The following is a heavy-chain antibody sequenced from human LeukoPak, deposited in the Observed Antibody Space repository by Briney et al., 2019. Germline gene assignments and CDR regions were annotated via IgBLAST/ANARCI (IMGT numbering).Heavy chain of an antibody. D-gene: IGHD2-2*03. CDR1: GYTFNRFG. V-gene: IGHV1-18*01. Sequence: ASVKVSCKASGYTFNRFGISWVRQAPGQGLEWMAWISAYNGNTNYAQKFQGRVTMTTDTSTSTAYMELSSLRSEDTAVYYCARGMDIVVVPAGRGYYYYYYMDVWGKGTTVTVSS. CDR2: ISAYNGNT. J-gene: IGHJ6*03. CDR3: ARGMDIVVVPAGRGYYYYYYMDV.